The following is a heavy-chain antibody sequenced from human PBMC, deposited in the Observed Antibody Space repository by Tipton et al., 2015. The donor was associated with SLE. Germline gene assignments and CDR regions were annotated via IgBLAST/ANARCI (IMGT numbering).Heavy chain of an antibody. V-gene: IGHV4-39*01. J-gene: IGHJ3*02. Sequence: LRLSCTVSGGSISSSSYYWGWIRQPPGKGLEWIGSIYYSGSTYYNPSLKSRVTISVDTSKNQFSLKLSSVTAADTAVYYCARRAPMAYADAFDIWGQGTMVTVSS. CDR1: GGSISSSSYY. CDR2: IYYSGST. CDR3: ARRAPMAYADAFDI. D-gene: IGHD5-24*01.